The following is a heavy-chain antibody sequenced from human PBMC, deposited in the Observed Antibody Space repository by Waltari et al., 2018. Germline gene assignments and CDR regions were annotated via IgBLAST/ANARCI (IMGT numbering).Heavy chain of an antibody. CDR3: ARGSYCTNGVCSVSWFDP. D-gene: IGHD2-8*01. V-gene: IGHV5-10-1*03. Sequence: EVQLVQSGAEVKKPGESLRISCKGSGYSFTSYWISWVRQMPGKGLEWMGRIDPRDSYTNYSPSFQGHVTISADKSISTAYLQWSSLKASDTAMYYCARGSYCTNGVCSVSWFDPWGQGTLVTVSS. CDR2: IDPRDSYT. J-gene: IGHJ5*02. CDR1: GYSFTSYW.